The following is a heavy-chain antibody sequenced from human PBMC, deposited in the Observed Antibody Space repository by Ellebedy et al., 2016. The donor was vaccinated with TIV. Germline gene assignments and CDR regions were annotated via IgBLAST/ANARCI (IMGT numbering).Heavy chain of an antibody. V-gene: IGHV4-59*01. Sequence: MPSETLSLTCTVPGGSIRGFYWSWIRQPPGKGLEWIGYIFYNGSTNYNPSLKSRVTAADTAVYYCARSKIYCSAAGCSSLEHFASWGQGTLVTVSS. CDR1: GGSIRGFY. CDR2: IFYNGST. J-gene: IGHJ4*02. D-gene: IGHD2-15*01. CDR3: AS.